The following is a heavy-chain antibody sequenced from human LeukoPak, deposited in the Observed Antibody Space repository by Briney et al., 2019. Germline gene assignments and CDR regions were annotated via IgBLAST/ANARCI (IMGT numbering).Heavy chain of an antibody. CDR1: GGSISSGDYY. CDR2: IYYSGST. Sequence: SETLSLTCTVSGGSISSGDYYWSWIRQPPGKGLEWIGYIYYSGSTYYNPSLKSRVTISVDRSKNQFSLKLNSVTAADTAVYYCARARGYGVGYFDYWGQGTLVTVSS. J-gene: IGHJ4*02. V-gene: IGHV4-30-4*01. D-gene: IGHD6-13*01. CDR3: ARARGYGVGYFDY.